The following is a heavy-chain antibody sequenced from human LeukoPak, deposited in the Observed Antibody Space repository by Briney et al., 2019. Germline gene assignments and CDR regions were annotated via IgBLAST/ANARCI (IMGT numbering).Heavy chain of an antibody. CDR1: GFTFSSYG. Sequence: GGSLRLSCAASGFTFSSYGMTWVRQAPGKGLEWVSYISSSSSTIYYADSVKGRFTISRDNSKNTLFLQMNSLTAEDTAIYYCAKDLRYSGSFRSGNYWGQGTLVTVSS. CDR2: ISSSSSTI. CDR3: AKDLRYSGSFRSGNY. J-gene: IGHJ4*02. D-gene: IGHD1-26*01. V-gene: IGHV3-48*01.